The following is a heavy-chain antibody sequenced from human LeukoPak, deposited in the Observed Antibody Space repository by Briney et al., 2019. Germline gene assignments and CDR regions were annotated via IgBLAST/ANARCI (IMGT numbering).Heavy chain of an antibody. D-gene: IGHD2-15*01. J-gene: IGHJ6*03. CDR3: ARSGYCSGGSCYSRYYYYYMDV. Sequence: SETLSLTCTVSGGSISSSSYNWGWIRQPPGKGLEWIGSVYYSGSTYYNPSLKSRVTMSVDTSKNQFSLKLSSVTAADTAVYYCARSGYCSGGSCYSRYYYYYMDVWGKGTTVTVSS. CDR2: VYYSGST. V-gene: IGHV4-39*07. CDR1: GGSISSSSYN.